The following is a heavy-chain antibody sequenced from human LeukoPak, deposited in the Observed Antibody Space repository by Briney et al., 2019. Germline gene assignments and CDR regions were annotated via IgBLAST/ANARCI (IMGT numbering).Heavy chain of an antibody. CDR1: GGSFSGYY. J-gene: IGHJ4*02. Sequence: SETLSLICAVYGGSFSGYYWSWIRQPPGKGLEWIGEINHSGSTNYNPSLKSRVTISVDTSKNQFSLKLSSVTAADTAVYYCARQAPCSGGSCYYFDYWGQGTLVTVSS. CDR3: ARQAPCSGGSCYYFDY. V-gene: IGHV4-34*01. D-gene: IGHD2-15*01. CDR2: INHSGST.